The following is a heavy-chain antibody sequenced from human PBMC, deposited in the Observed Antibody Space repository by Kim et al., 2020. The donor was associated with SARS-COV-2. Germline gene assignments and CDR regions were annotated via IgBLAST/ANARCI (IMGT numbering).Heavy chain of an antibody. D-gene: IGHD3-9*01. Sequence: KGRFTSSRDNSKNTLYLQMNSLRAEDTAVYYCARDYFSDNYDILTGRIDYWGQGTLVTVSS. CDR3: ARDYFSDNYDILTGRIDY. J-gene: IGHJ4*02. V-gene: IGHV3-30*07.